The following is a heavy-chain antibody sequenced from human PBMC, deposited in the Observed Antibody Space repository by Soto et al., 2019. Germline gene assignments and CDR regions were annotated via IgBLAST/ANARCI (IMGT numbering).Heavy chain of an antibody. CDR2: ISGSGGSK. CDR1: GFTFSSYA. V-gene: IGHV3-23*01. CDR3: AREHTQRAEAGINYYYGMDV. Sequence: GGSLRLSCAASGFTFSSYAMSWVRQAPGKGLEWVSAISGSGGSKYYADSVKGRFTISRDNSKNTLYLQMNSLRAEDTAVYYCAREHTQRAEAGINYYYGMDVWGQGTTVTVSS. J-gene: IGHJ6*02. D-gene: IGHD6-19*01.